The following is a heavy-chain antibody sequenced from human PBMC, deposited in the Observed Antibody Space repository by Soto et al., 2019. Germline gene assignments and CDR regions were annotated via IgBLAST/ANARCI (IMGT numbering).Heavy chain of an antibody. CDR1: GFTFSRYA. Sequence: GDLRLTCAASGFTFSRYAMSSVRQAPGKGLEWVSAISGSRGSTHYADSVKGRFTISRDNSKNMLYLQMNNLRAEDTAVYYCAELSYLSSGWPDYWGQGTLVTVSS. D-gene: IGHD6-19*01. J-gene: IGHJ4*02. CDR3: AELSYLSSGWPDY. V-gene: IGHV3-23*01. CDR2: ISGSRGST.